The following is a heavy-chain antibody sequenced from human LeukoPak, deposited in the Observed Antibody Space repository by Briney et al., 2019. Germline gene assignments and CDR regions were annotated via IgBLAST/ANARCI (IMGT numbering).Heavy chain of an antibody. CDR1: GGSISSYY. D-gene: IGHD6-13*01. Sequence: SETLSPTCTVSGGSISSYYWSWIRQPAGKGLEWIGHIYNSGSTNYNPSLKGRVTMSVATSKNQFSLHLSSVTAADTAVYYCARSAFLVTAPGLYYFDYWGQGTLVAVSS. V-gene: IGHV4-4*07. J-gene: IGHJ4*02. CDR3: ARSAFLVTAPGLYYFDY. CDR2: IYNSGST.